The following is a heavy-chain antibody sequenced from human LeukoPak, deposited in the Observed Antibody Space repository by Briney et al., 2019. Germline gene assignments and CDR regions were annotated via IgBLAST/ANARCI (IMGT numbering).Heavy chain of an antibody. V-gene: IGHV1-2*02. D-gene: IGHD5-18*01. Sequence: APXXXXXWMXXINPNSGGTNYAQKFQGRVTMTRDTSISTAYMELSRLRSDDTAVYYCARESRPIRYRVSQYYFDYWGQGTLVTVSS. CDR2: INPNSGGT. CDR3: ARESRPIRYRVSQYYFDY. J-gene: IGHJ4*02.